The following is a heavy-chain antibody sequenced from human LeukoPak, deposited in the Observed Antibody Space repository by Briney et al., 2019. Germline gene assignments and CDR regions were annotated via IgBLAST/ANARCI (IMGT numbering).Heavy chain of an antibody. CDR2: ISYDGSNK. Sequence: GGSLRLSCAASGFTFSSYAMHWVRQAPGKGLEWVAVISYDGSNKYYADSVKGRFTISRDNSKNTLYLQMNSLRAEDTAVYYCTKDLSTSLSGNIDYWGQGTLVTVSS. J-gene: IGHJ4*02. CDR3: TKDLSTSLSGNIDY. CDR1: GFTFSSYA. V-gene: IGHV3-30-3*01. D-gene: IGHD2-2*01.